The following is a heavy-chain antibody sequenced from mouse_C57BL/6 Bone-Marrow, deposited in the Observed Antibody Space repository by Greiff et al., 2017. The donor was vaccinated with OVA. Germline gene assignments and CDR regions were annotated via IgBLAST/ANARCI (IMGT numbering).Heavy chain of an antibody. Sequence: VQLRQPGAELVKPGASVKMSCKASGYTFTSYWITWVKQRPGQGLEWIGDIYPGSGSTNYNEKFKSKATLTVDTSSSTAYMQLSSLTSEDSAVYYCARTGSSYGYYAMDYWGQGTSVTVSS. CDR2: IYPGSGST. CDR3: ARTGSSYGYYAMDY. D-gene: IGHD1-1*01. J-gene: IGHJ4*01. CDR1: GYTFTSYW. V-gene: IGHV1-55*01.